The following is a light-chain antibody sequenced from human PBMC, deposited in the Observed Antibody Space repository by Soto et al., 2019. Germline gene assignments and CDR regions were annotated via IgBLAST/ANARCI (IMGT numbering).Light chain of an antibody. Sequence: DIQMTQSPSSLSASVVETVTITCRPSQFISTYLNWYQQKPGKAPNLLIYTTSSLHSGVPSRFSGSGSGTDFTLTISSLQPEDFATYYCQQSYSTPITFGQGTRWRL. CDR1: QFISTY. CDR2: TTS. V-gene: IGKV1-39*01. CDR3: QQSYSTPIT. J-gene: IGKJ5*01.